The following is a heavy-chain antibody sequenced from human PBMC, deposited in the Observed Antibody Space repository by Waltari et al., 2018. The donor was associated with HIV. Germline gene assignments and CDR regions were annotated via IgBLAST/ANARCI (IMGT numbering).Heavy chain of an antibody. D-gene: IGHD3-10*01. CDR1: GFTLSDAL. CDR3: ATEEGYGSGSYLDY. V-gene: IGHV3-15*01. J-gene: IGHJ4*02. CDR2: IKSKTDGGTT. Sequence: EEYLVESGGDLIKPGGCLRLSCSASGFTLSDALMTWLRQAPGKGLEWVGRIKSKTDGGTTDYAAAVKGRFTISRDDSKNTLFLQMNSLKTEDTAVYYCATEEGYGSGSYLDYWGQGTLLTVSS.